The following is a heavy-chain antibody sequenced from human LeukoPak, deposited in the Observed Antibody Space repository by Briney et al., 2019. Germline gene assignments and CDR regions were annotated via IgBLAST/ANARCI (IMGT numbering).Heavy chain of an antibody. Sequence: SETLSLTCTVSGGSISSYYWSWIRQPPGKGLEWIGYIYYSGSTNYNPSHKSRVTISVDTSKNQFSLKLSSVTAADTAVYYCARDILTGYYSGWFDPWGQGTLVTVSS. V-gene: IGHV4-59*01. CDR3: ARDILTGYYSGWFDP. D-gene: IGHD3-9*01. CDR1: GGSISSYY. CDR2: IYYSGST. J-gene: IGHJ5*02.